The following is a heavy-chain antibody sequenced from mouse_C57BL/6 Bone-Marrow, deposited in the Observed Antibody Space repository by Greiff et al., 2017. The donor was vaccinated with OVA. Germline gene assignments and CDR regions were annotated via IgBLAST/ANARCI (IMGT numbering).Heavy chain of an antibody. CDR3: ARRDGYEGYFDY. CDR2: INPNNGGT. Sequence: VQLQQSGPELVKPGASVKISCKASGYTFTDYYMNWVKQSHGKSLEWIGDINPNNGGTSYNQKFKGKATLTLDKAASKAYMELRRLTSEDSAVYYCARRDGYEGYFDYWGQGTTLTVSS. D-gene: IGHD2-2*01. V-gene: IGHV1-26*01. J-gene: IGHJ2*01. CDR1: GYTFTDYY.